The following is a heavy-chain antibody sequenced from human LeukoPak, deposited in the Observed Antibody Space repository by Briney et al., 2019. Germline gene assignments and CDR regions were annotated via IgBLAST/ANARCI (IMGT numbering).Heavy chain of an antibody. CDR2: ISAYNGNT. J-gene: IGHJ3*02. CDR3: ARGLVGATTRDAFDI. D-gene: IGHD1-26*01. V-gene: IGHV1-18*01. Sequence: ASVKASCKASGYTFTSYGISWVRQAPGQGLEWMGWISAYNGNTNYAQKLQDRVTMTTDTSTSTAYMELRSLRSDDTAVYYCARGLVGATTRDAFDIWGQGTMVTVSS. CDR1: GYTFTSYG.